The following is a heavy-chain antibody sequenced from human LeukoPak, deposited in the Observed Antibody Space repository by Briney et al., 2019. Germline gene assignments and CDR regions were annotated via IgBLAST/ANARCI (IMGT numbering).Heavy chain of an antibody. Sequence: GGSLRLSCVVSGFTFSSYWMSWVRQAPGKGLEWVSAISGSGGSTYYADSVKGRFTISRDNSKNTLYLQMNSLRAEDTAVYYCAIITMIAYWGQGTLVTVSS. CDR1: GFTFSSYW. J-gene: IGHJ4*02. V-gene: IGHV3-23*01. CDR2: ISGSGGST. D-gene: IGHD3-22*01. CDR3: AIITMIAY.